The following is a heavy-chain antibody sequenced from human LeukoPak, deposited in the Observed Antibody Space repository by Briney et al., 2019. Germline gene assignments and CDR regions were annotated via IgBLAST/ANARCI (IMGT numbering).Heavy chain of an antibody. V-gene: IGHV3-30*03. Sequence: GGSLRLSCAASGFTFSGYCMHWVRQAPGKGLEWVAVISYDGSNKYYADSVKGRFTISRDNSKNTLYLQMDSLRAEDTAVYYCTRDDHIAAVVDYWGEGTLVTASS. CDR3: TRDDHIAAVVDY. CDR2: ISYDGSNK. CDR1: GFTFSGYC. D-gene: IGHD6-13*01. J-gene: IGHJ4*02.